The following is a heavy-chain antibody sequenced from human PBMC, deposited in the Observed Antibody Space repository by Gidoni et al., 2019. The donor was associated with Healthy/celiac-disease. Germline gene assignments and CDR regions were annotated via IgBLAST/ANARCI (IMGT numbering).Heavy chain of an antibody. V-gene: IGHV3-15*01. Sequence: EVQLVESGGGLVKPGGSLRLSCAASGFTFSNAWMSWVRQAPGKGLGWVGRIKSKTDGGTTDYAAPVKGRFTISRDDSKNTLYLQMNSLKTEDTAVYYCTTDVITMVRGVINGMDVWGQGTTVTVSS. J-gene: IGHJ6*02. CDR2: IKSKTDGGTT. CDR3: TTDVITMVRGVINGMDV. D-gene: IGHD3-10*01. CDR1: GFTFSNAW.